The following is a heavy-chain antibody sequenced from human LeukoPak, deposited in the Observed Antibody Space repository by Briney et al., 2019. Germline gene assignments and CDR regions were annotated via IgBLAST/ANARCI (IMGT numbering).Heavy chain of an antibody. CDR2: ISISGTSM. V-gene: IGHV3-48*03. CDR1: GFTFSGYE. D-gene: IGHD3-22*01. J-gene: IGHJ3*02. Sequence: QPGGSLRLSCAASGFTFSGYEMNWVRQAPGKGLEWVSYISISGTSMYYADSVKGRFTISRDNSRTSLYLQMSSLRAEDTAVYYCARGGSSGYHYNAFDIWGQGTMVTVSS. CDR3: ARGGSSGYHYNAFDI.